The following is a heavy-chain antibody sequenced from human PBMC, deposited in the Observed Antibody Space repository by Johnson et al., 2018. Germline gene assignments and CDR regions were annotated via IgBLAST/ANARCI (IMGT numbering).Heavy chain of an antibody. Sequence: VQSGGSLRLSCAASGFTFSSYAMSWVRQAPGKGLEWVSALSGGGGRTYYADSVKGRFTISRDNSKNTLYLQMNSLRAEDTAVYYCAKALGDYCSSTSCYLYFQHWGQGTLVTVSS. D-gene: IGHD2-2*01. J-gene: IGHJ1*01. CDR3: AKALGDYCSSTSCYLYFQH. CDR2: LSGGGGRT. CDR1: GFTFSSYA. V-gene: IGHV3-23*01.